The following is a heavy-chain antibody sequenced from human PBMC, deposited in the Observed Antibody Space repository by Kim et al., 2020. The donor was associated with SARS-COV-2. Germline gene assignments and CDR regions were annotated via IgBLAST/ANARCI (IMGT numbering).Heavy chain of an antibody. V-gene: IGHV3-73*01. J-gene: IGHJ4*02. D-gene: IGHD3-22*01. CDR2: R. Sequence: REDDAWVKGRFTISGDDSKNTAYLQMNSLKTEDTAVYYCTRDSSGYYQNYWGQGTLVTVSS. CDR3: TRDSSGYYQNY.